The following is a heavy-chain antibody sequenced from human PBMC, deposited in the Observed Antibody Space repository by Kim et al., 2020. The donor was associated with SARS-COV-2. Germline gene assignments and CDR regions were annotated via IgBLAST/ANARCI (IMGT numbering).Heavy chain of an antibody. D-gene: IGHD2-21*01. CDR2: ISYDGSNK. CDR3: AKEGTYCGGDCFDY. J-gene: IGHJ4*02. Sequence: GGSLRLSCAASGFTFSSYGMHWVRQAPGKGLEWVAVISYDGSNKYYADSVKGRFTISRDNSKNTLYLQMNSLRAEDTAVYYCAKEGTYCGGDCFDYWGQGTLVTVSS. V-gene: IGHV3-30*18. CDR1: GFTFSSYG.